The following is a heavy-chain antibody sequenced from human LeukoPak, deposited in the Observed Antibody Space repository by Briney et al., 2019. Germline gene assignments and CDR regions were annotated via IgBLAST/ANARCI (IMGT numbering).Heavy chain of an antibody. J-gene: IGHJ4*02. Sequence: SETLSLTCAVYGGSFSGYYWSWIRQPPGKGLEWIGEINHSGSTNYNPSLKSRVTISVDTSKNQFSLKLSSVTAADTAVYYCARAPNCSGTSCYRFFDYWGQGTLVTVSS. V-gene: IGHV4-34*01. CDR2: INHSGST. CDR1: GGSFSGYY. CDR3: ARAPNCSGTSCYRFFDY. D-gene: IGHD2-2*01.